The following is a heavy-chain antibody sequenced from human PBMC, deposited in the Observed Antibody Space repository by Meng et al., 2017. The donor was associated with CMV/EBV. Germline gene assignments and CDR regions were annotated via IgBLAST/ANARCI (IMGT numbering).Heavy chain of an antibody. CDR3: ARTGEYPTFDY. CDR1: GGSISSGDYD. CDR2: IYYSGST. Sequence: QGQLRESGRGLVKPSQTLFLHGTVGGGSISSGDYDWRWIRQPPGKGLEWIGYIYYSGSTYYNPSLKSRVTRSVDTSKKQFSLKLSSVTAADTAVYYCARTGEYPTFDYWGQGTLVTVSS. V-gene: IGHV4-30-4*01. J-gene: IGHJ4*02. D-gene: IGHD2/OR15-2a*01.